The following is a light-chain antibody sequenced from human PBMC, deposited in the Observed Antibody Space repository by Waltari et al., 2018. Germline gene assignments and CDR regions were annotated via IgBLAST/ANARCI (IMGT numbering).Light chain of an antibody. Sequence: EIVLTQSPGTLSSSPGENATVHCRASQRVRSQYVAWYQQKVGQAPRLVIYGASSRATGIPDRFSGSGSGTDFTLTINRLEPEDFAVYYCQQYGSSQGYTFGQGTKLEI. J-gene: IGKJ2*01. CDR3: QQYGSSQGYT. V-gene: IGKV3-20*01. CDR1: QRVRSQY. CDR2: GAS.